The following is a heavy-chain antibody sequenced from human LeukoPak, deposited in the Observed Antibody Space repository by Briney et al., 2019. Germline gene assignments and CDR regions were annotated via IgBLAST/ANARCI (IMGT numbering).Heavy chain of an antibody. V-gene: IGHV4-59*01. CDR1: GGSFSGYY. D-gene: IGHD6-6*01. CDR3: ARVGGSSSGDY. Sequence: SETLSLTCAVYGGSFSGYYWSWIRQPPGKGLEWIGYIYYSGSTNYNPSLKSRVTISVDTSKNQFSLKLSAVTAADTAVYYCARVGGSSSGDYWGQGTLVTVSS. J-gene: IGHJ4*02. CDR2: IYYSGST.